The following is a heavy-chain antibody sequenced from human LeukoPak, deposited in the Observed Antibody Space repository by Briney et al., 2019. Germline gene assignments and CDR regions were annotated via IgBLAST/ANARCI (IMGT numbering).Heavy chain of an antibody. J-gene: IGHJ3*02. Sequence: PGGSLRLSCEASGFTFSSYSMNWVRQAPGKGLEWVSYISFSSATIHYADSVKGRFTISRDNAKNSLYLQLNSLRAEDTALYYCARGNYVGAASDAFDIWGQGTMVTVSS. V-gene: IGHV3-48*01. CDR3: ARGNYVGAASDAFDI. D-gene: IGHD1-26*01. CDR1: GFTFSSYS. CDR2: ISFSSATI.